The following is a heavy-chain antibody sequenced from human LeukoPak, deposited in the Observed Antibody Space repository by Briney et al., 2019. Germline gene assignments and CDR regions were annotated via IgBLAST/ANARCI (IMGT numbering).Heavy chain of an antibody. D-gene: IGHD5-12*01. CDR3: ARLRSGYDAFDY. J-gene: IGHJ4*02. CDR2: IYDSGNT. CDR1: GGSISSYY. V-gene: IGHV4-59*01. Sequence: SSETLSLTCTGSGGSISSYYWSWIRQPPGKGLELIGYIYDSGNTNYNPSVRSRVTISGDTSKNQFSLKLSSVTAADTAVYYCARLRSGYDAFDYWGQGTLVTVSS.